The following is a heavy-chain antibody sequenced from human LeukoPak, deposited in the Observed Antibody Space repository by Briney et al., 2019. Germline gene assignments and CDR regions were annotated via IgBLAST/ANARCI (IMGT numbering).Heavy chain of an antibody. CDR2: IYYSGST. Sequence: SETLSLTCTVSGGSISSSSYYWGWIRQPPGTGLEWIGSIYYSGSTYYNPSLKSRVTISVDTSKNQFSLKLSSVTAADTAVYYCARRPPGYDFWSGYYKPYYFDYWGQGTLVTVSS. V-gene: IGHV4-39*01. J-gene: IGHJ4*02. CDR1: GGSISSSSYY. CDR3: ARRPPGYDFWSGYYKPYYFDY. D-gene: IGHD3-3*01.